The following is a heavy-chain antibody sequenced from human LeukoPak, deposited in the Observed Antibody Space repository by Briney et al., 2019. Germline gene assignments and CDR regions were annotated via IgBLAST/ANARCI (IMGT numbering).Heavy chain of an antibody. Sequence: GASVKVSCKASGYTFTGYYMHWVRQAPGQGLEWMGWINPNSGGTNYAQKFQGRVTMTRDTSISTAYMELSRLRSDDTAVYYCARGTLGDYDTGPTTNWFDPWGQGTLVTVSS. J-gene: IGHJ5*02. CDR3: ARGTLGDYDTGPTTNWFDP. CDR1: GYTFTGYY. CDR2: INPNSGGT. V-gene: IGHV1-2*02. D-gene: IGHD3-22*01.